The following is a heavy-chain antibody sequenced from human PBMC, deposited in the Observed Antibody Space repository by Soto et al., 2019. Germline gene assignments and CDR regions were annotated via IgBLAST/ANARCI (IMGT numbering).Heavy chain of an antibody. CDR3: ARAGSGYYYYGMDV. Sequence: QVHLVQSGAEVRKPGSSVKVSCKASGGTFTNYAFSWVRQAPGQGLVWMGGIIPIFDKTNYAQKFQARVTITADESTSTAYMELSSLGSEDTAVYYCARAGSGYYYYGMDVWGQGTTVTVSS. V-gene: IGHV1-69*12. CDR1: GGTFTNYA. D-gene: IGHD6-19*01. CDR2: IIPIFDKT. J-gene: IGHJ6*02.